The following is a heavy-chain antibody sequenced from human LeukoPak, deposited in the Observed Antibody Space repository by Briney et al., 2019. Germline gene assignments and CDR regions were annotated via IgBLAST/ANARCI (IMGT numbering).Heavy chain of an antibody. CDR3: ARPHNPSSGWSDFYDY. V-gene: IGHV3-74*01. J-gene: IGHJ4*02. D-gene: IGHD6-19*01. CDR1: GFTFSSYW. Sequence: PGGSLRLSCAASGFTFSSYWMHWVRQAPGKGLVWVSRINSDGSSTSYADSVKGRFTISRDNAKNTLYLQMNSLRAEDTAVYYCARPHNPSSGWSDFYDYWGQGTLVTVPS. CDR2: INSDGSST.